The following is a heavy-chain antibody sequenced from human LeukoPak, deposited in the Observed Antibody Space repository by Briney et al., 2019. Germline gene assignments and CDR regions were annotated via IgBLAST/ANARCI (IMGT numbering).Heavy chain of an antibody. CDR3: ARDYYYGMDV. V-gene: IGHV1-3*01. Sequence: GASVKVSCKASGYTFTSYAMHWVRQAPGQRLEWMGWINAGNGNTKYSQKLQGRVTMTTDTSTSTAYMELRSLRSDDTAVYYCARDYYYGMDVWGKGTTVTASS. CDR1: GYTFTSYA. J-gene: IGHJ6*04. CDR2: INAGNGNT.